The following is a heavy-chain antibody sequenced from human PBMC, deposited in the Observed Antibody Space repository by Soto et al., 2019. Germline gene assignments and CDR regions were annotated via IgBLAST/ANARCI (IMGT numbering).Heavy chain of an antibody. V-gene: IGHV4-39*01. J-gene: IGHJ6*02. D-gene: IGHD3-16*01. CDR1: GGSSSSISYY. CDR3: ARHLQASVEGGEAYYYYGMDV. Sequence: SETLSLTNTVSGGSSSSISYYWGWNRQPPGKGLEWIGSIYYSGSTYYNPSLKSRVTISVDTSKNQFSLKLSSVTAADTAVYYCARHLQASVEGGEAYYYYGMDVWGQGTTVTVSS. CDR2: IYYSGST.